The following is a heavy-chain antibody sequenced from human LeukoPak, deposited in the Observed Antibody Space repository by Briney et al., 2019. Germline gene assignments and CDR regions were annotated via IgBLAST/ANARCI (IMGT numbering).Heavy chain of an antibody. V-gene: IGHV3-53*01. Sequence: GGSLRLSCAASGFTVSSNYMSWVRQAPGKGLEWVSVIYSGGSTHYADSVKGRFTISRDNSKNTLYLQMNSLRAEDTAVYYCARDTGPEPMGDYWGQGTLVTVSS. D-gene: IGHD1-14*01. CDR2: IYSGGST. J-gene: IGHJ4*02. CDR3: ARDTGPEPMGDY. CDR1: GFTVSSNY.